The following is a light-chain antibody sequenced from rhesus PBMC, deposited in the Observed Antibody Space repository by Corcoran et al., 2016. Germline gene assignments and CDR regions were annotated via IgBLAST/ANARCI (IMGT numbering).Light chain of an antibody. V-gene: IGKV1-22*01. CDR2: KAS. CDR3: QQYSSRRT. J-gene: IGKJ1*01. CDR1: QGISSW. Sequence: DIQMTQSPSSLSASVGDTVTITCRASQGISSWLAWYQQKPGKAPKLLFYKASSLQSGVPSRFSGSGSGTEFTLTISSLQSEDFATYYCQQYSSRRTFGQGTKVEIK.